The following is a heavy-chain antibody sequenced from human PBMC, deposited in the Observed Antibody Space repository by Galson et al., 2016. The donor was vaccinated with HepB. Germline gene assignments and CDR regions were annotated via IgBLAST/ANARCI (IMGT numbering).Heavy chain of an antibody. CDR3: AKEEGSILRCLELLSRLDP. J-gene: IGHJ5*02. CDR2: ISYDGSNK. D-gene: IGHD3-3*01. V-gene: IGHV3-30-3*01. CDR1: GFIFSDHY. Sequence: SLRLSCAASGFIFSDHYMDWVRQAPGKGLEWVGLISYDGSNKYYADSVKGRFTISRDNSKNTLYLQMNSLRVEDTAVYYCAKEEGSILRCLELLSRLDPWGQGTLVTVSS.